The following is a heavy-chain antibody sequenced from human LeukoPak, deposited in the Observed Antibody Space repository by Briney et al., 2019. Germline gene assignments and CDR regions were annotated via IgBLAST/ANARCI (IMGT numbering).Heavy chain of an antibody. V-gene: IGHV4-31*03. CDR3: ARGVFRVVVTHPFDY. D-gene: IGHD3-22*01. J-gene: IGHJ4*02. CDR1: GGSISGGGYY. Sequence: PSETLSLTCTVSGGSISGGGYYWSWIRQHPGKGLEWIGYIYYSGSPYYHPSLKRRVTISVDTSKTQFSLKLRSVTAADTAVYYCARGVFRVVVTHPFDYWGQGTLVTVSS. CDR2: IYYSGSP.